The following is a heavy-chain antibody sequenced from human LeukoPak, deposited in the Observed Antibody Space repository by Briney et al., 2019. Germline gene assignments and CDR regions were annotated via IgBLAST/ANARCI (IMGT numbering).Heavy chain of an antibody. Sequence: SETLSLTCTVSGGSISSSSYYWGWIRQPPGKGLEWIGSIYYSGSTYYNPSLKSRVTISVDTSKNQFSLKLSSVTAADTAVYYCARDEEGGGSCFDYWGQGTLVTVSS. CDR1: GGSISSSSYY. CDR2: IYYSGST. D-gene: IGHD2-15*01. J-gene: IGHJ4*02. V-gene: IGHV4-39*07. CDR3: ARDEEGGGSCFDY.